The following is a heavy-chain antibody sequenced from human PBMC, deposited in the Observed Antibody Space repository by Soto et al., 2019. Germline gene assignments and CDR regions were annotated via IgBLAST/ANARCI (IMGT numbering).Heavy chain of an antibody. D-gene: IGHD2-8*01. CDR1: GFTFSTYA. CDR3: ARDRCTNGVCYAPSDY. Sequence: GGSLRLSCAPSGFTFSTYAMHWVRQAPGKGLEYVSAISSNGRSTYYANSVKGRFTISRDNSKNTLYLQMDSLRAEDMDVYYCARDRCTNGVCYAPSDYWGQGTLVTVSS. CDR2: ISSNGRST. J-gene: IGHJ4*02. V-gene: IGHV3-64*01.